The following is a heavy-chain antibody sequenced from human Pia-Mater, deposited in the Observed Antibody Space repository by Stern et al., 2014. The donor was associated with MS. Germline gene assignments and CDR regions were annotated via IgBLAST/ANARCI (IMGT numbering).Heavy chain of an antibody. D-gene: IGHD6-19*01. Sequence: VQLVQSGGGLVKPGGSLRLSCAASGFTFSDYYMSWIRQAPGKGLEWVSSNSSSGSSIYYADSVKGRFTISRDNAKNSLYLQMNSLRAEDTAVYYCARSHSKWLVHDAFDIWGQGTMVSVSS. CDR1: GFTFSDYY. J-gene: IGHJ3*02. CDR3: ARSHSKWLVHDAFDI. V-gene: IGHV3-11*01. CDR2: NSSSGSSI.